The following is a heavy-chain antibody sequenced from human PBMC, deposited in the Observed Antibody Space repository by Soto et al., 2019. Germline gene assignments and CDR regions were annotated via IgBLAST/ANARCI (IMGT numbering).Heavy chain of an antibody. CDR3: ARDFAYFDS. Sequence: SETLSITCTVSGGSFKSGSYSWSWLRQPPGKGLEWIGYVYHTGRTSYNPSLKSRVSISMDTSKNQFSLNLDSVTAADTAVYFCARDFAYFDSWGQGTLVTVSS. V-gene: IGHV4-61*01. CDR1: GGSFKSGSYS. CDR2: VYHTGRT. D-gene: IGHD3-3*01. J-gene: IGHJ4*02.